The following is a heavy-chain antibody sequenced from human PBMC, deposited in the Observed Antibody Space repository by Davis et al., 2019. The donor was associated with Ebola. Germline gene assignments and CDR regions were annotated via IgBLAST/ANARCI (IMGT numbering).Heavy chain of an antibody. Sequence: PGGSLRLSCAASGFTFSSYNMNWVRQAPGKGLEWVSYISSSSSTIYYADSVKGRFTISRDNAWNSLYLQMNSLRDEDTAVYYCARELGGSYLRGFDIWGQGTMVTVSS. CDR2: ISSSSSTI. CDR3: ARELGGSYLRGFDI. J-gene: IGHJ3*02. D-gene: IGHD1-26*01. V-gene: IGHV3-48*02. CDR1: GFTFSSYN.